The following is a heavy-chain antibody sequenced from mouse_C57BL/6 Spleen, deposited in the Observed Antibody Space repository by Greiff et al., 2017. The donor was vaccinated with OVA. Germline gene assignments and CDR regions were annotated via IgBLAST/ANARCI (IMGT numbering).Heavy chain of an antibody. Sequence: EVKVVESGGGLVQPKGSLKLSCAASGFSFNTYAMNWVRQAPGKGLEWVARIRSKSNNYATYYAVSVKDRFTISKTDYESMLYLQMNNWKTEDTAMYYCVRYDSSGYRLDYWGQGTLVTVSA. CDR3: VRYDSSGYRLDY. J-gene: IGHJ3*01. V-gene: IGHV10-1*01. CDR1: GFSFNTYA. D-gene: IGHD3-2*02. CDR2: IRSKSNNYAT.